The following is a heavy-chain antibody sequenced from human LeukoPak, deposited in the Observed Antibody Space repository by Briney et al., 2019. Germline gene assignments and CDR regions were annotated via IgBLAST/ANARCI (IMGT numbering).Heavy chain of an antibody. Sequence: ASVKVSCKASGYTFTSYDMNWVRQATGQGLEWMGWMNPNSGNTGYAEKFQGRVTITRNTSINTAYMELSSLRSEDTAVYYCARDSLSLYGDSFFDYWGQGTLVTVSS. CDR3: ARDSLSLYGDSFFDY. J-gene: IGHJ4*02. CDR2: MNPNSGNT. CDR1: GYTFTSYD. V-gene: IGHV1-8*03. D-gene: IGHD2/OR15-2a*01.